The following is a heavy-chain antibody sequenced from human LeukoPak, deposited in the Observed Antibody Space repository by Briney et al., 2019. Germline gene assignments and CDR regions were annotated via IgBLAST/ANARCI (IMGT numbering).Heavy chain of an antibody. CDR1: GGSISSGGYY. Sequence: SETLSLTCTVSGGSISSGGYYWSWIRRHPGKGLEWIGYIYYSGSTYYNPSLKSRVTISVDTSKNQFSLKLSSVTAADTAVYYCARGVPSHYYDSSGFHDAFDIWGQGTMVTVSS. D-gene: IGHD3-22*01. V-gene: IGHV4-31*03. CDR2: IYYSGST. CDR3: ARGVPSHYYDSSGFHDAFDI. J-gene: IGHJ3*02.